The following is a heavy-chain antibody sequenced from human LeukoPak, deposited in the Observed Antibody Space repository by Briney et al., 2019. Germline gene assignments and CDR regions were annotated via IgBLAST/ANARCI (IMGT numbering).Heavy chain of an antibody. CDR3: ARGMAYYDFWSGYLVDY. J-gene: IGHJ4*02. CDR1: GYTFSNYA. V-gene: IGHV1-3*01. Sequence: ASVKVSCKASGYTFSNYAVHWVRQAPGQRLEWMGWINAGNGNTKYSQKFQGRVTITRDTSANTAYMELSSLRSDDTAVYYCARGMAYYDFWSGYLVDYWGQGTLVTVSS. D-gene: IGHD3-3*01. CDR2: INAGNGNT.